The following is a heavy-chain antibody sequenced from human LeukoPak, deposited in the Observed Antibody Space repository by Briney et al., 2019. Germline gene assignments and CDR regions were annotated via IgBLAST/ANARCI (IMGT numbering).Heavy chain of an antibody. CDR3: AKYRGSYHDY. Sequence: PGESLRLSCAASGFTFSSYAMSWVRQAPGKGLEWVSAISGGGGSTCYADSVKGRFTISRDNSKNTLYLQMNSLRVEDTAVYYCAKYRGSYHDYWGQGTLVTVSS. CDR2: ISGGGGST. V-gene: IGHV3-23*01. J-gene: IGHJ4*02. CDR1: GFTFSSYA. D-gene: IGHD1-26*01.